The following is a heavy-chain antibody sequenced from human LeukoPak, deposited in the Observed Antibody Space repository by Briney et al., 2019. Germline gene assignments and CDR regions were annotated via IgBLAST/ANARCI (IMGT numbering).Heavy chain of an antibody. D-gene: IGHD5-18*01. J-gene: IGHJ4*02. CDR3: ARGYSSADY. CDR1: GLNVSTNN. V-gene: IGHV3-53*01. CDR2: IYRGGST. Sequence: GGSLRLSCAASGLNVSTNNMNWVRQAPGKGLEWVSVIYRGGSTLNANSVKGRSTISRDSSRNTLFLQMNSLRAEDTAVYYCARGYSSADYWGQGTLVTVSS.